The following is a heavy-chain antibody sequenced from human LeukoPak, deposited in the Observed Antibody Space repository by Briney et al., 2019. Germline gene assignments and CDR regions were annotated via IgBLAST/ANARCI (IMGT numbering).Heavy chain of an antibody. CDR3: ARDRSEHWYGDYHYFDY. D-gene: IGHD4-17*01. V-gene: IGHV4-59*12. J-gene: IGHJ4*02. CDR1: GGSISSYY. CDR2: IYYSGST. Sequence: SETLSLTCTVSGGSISSYYWSWIRQPPGKGLEWIGYIYYSGSTNYNPSLKSRVTISVDTSKNQFSLKLSSVTAADTAVYYCARDRSEHWYGDYHYFDYWGQGTLVTVSS.